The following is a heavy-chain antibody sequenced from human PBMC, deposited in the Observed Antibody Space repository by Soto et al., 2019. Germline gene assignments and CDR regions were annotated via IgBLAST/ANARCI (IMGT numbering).Heavy chain of an antibody. CDR2: INHRGST. V-gene: IGHV4-34*01. CDR3: ARGLSVSNTFYYYYAMYV. Sequence: QVQLQQWGAGLLKPSETLSLACAVYGASSSDYYWSWIRQPPGKGLEWIGEINHRGSTNYNPSLKSRVTISVDTSKNQFSLKLNSVIAADTAVYYCARGLSVSNTFYYYYAMYVWGPGTTVTVSS. CDR1: GASSSDYY. J-gene: IGHJ6*02. D-gene: IGHD2-8*01.